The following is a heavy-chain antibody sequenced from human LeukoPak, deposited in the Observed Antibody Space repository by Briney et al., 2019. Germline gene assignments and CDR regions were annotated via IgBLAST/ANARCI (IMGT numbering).Heavy chain of an antibody. Sequence: SETLSLTCTVSGGSISSRSYYWGWIRQPPGKGLEWIGSIYYSGSTYYNPSLKSRVTISVDTSKNQFSLKLSSVTAADTAVYYCARHITTETMTDDAFDIWGQGTMVTVSS. CDR1: GGSISSRSYY. J-gene: IGHJ3*02. V-gene: IGHV4-39*01. D-gene: IGHD4-17*01. CDR3: ARHITTETMTDDAFDI. CDR2: IYYSGST.